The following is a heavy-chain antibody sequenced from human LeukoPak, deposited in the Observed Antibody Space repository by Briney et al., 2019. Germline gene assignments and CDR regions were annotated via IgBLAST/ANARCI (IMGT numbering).Heavy chain of an antibody. Sequence: MSGGSLRLSCAASGFIFSNAWMSWVRQAPGKGLEWVGRIKSKTDGGTTDYAAPVKGRFTISRDDSKNTLFLQMNSLKTEDTAVYYCTTDYHTIFGVATNWSAPWGQGTLVTVPS. D-gene: IGHD3-3*01. V-gene: IGHV3-15*01. J-gene: IGHJ5*02. CDR1: GFIFSNAW. CDR3: TTDYHTIFGVATNWSAP. CDR2: IKSKTDGGTT.